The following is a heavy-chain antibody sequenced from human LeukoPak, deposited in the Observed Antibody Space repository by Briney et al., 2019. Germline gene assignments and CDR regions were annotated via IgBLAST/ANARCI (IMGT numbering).Heavy chain of an antibody. Sequence: PGGSLRLSCAASGFTFSSYSMNWVRQAPGKGLEWVSSIISSSSYIYYADSVKGRFTISRDNAKNSLYLQMNSLRAEDTAVYYCARDPTGIAAAGTRYFDLWGRGTLVTVSS. V-gene: IGHV3-21*01. CDR1: GFTFSSYS. D-gene: IGHD6-13*01. CDR3: ARDPTGIAAAGTRYFDL. J-gene: IGHJ2*01. CDR2: IISSSSYI.